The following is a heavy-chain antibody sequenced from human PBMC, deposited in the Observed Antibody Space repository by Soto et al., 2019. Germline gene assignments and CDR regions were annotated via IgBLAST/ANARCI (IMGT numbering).Heavy chain of an antibody. CDR3: AKDSRSITMVRGVRNYYYYMDV. V-gene: IGHV3-9*01. J-gene: IGHJ6*03. CDR2: ISWNSGSI. CDR1: GFTFDDYA. D-gene: IGHD3-10*01. Sequence: GGSLRLSCAASGFTFDDYAMHWVRQAPGKGLEWVSGISWNSGSIGYADSVKGRFTISRDNAKNSLYLQMNSLRAEDTALYYCAKDSRSITMVRGVRNYYYYMDVWGKGTTVTVSS.